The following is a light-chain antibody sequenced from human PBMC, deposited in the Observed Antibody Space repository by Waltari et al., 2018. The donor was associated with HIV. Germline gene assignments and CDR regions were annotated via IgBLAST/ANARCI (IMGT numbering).Light chain of an antibody. V-gene: IGLV1-47*01. Sequence: QSVLTQPPSVSGTHGQRVTITCSGRSSNVGRTYVDWYQQPPGTAPKPPISRDNPRPSGVPDRFSGSKSGTSASLAISGLRSEDEADYHCAAWDDSLSALVFGGGTKLAVL. J-gene: IGLJ2*01. CDR1: SSNVGRTY. CDR3: AAWDDSLSALV. CDR2: RDN.